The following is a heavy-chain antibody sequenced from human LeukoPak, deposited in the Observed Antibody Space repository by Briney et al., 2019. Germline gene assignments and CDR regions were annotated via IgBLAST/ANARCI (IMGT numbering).Heavy chain of an antibody. D-gene: IGHD2/OR15-2a*01. CDR1: GFTFNSYC. Sequence: PGGSLRLSCAASGFTFNSYCMIWVRQAPGQGLEWVADIYDDGSNNLYSDSVKGRFTISRDNSQTTLYLQMNSLRAEDTAVYYCAISGATFYAMIDVGVQGAT. J-gene: IGHJ6*01. CDR3: AISGATFYAMIDV. V-gene: IGHV3-33*08. CDR2: IYDDGSNN.